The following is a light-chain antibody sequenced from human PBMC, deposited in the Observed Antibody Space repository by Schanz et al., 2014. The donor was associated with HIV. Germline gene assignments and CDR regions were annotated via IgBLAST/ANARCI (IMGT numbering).Light chain of an antibody. V-gene: IGLV1-47*02. CDR3: SSYAGNNYYV. Sequence: QSVLTQPPSASGTPGQRITISCSGSSSNIEYNYVYRHQQFPGTAPKLLIGSNNRRPSGVPDRFSGSKSGNTASLTVSGLQAEDEADYYCSSYAGNNYYVFGTGTKLTVL. CDR1: SSNIEYNY. CDR2: SNN. J-gene: IGLJ1*01.